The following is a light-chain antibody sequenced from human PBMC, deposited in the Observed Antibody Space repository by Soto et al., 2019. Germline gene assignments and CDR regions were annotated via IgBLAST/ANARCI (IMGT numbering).Light chain of an antibody. CDR1: QGINRN. V-gene: IGKV1-39*01. Sequence: DIQVTQSPSSLSASVGDRVIITCRASQGINRNLNWYQQKPGQAPKLLIYAASSLQSGVPTRFRGTASGTEFTLTITGLQPEDSASYYCQPSYSALWTFGQGTKVEIK. CDR3: QPSYSALWT. CDR2: AAS. J-gene: IGKJ1*01.